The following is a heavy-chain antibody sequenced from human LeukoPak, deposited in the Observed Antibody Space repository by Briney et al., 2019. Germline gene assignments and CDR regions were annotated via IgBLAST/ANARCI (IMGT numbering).Heavy chain of an antibody. J-gene: IGHJ3*02. Sequence: SETLSLTCTVSGGSISSYYWSWIRQPAGKGLEWIGRIYTSGSTNYNPSLKSRVTMSVDTSKNQFSLKLSSVTAADTAVYYCARHPFYWFGESPGAFDIWGQGTMVTVSS. CDR2: IYTSGST. V-gene: IGHV4-4*07. D-gene: IGHD3-10*01. CDR3: ARHPFYWFGESPGAFDI. CDR1: GGSISSYY.